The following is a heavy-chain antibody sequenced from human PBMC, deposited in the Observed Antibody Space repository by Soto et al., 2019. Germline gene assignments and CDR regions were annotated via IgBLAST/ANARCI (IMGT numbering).Heavy chain of an antibody. CDR2: ISWNSGSI. D-gene: IGHD4-17*01. Sequence: EVQLVESGGGLVQPGRSLRLSCAASGFTFDDYAMHWVRQAPGKGLEWVSGISWNSGSIGYADSVKGRFTISRDNAKNSLYLQMNSLRAEDTALYYCAKDIVGDYGRPIAFDIWGEGTMVTVSS. J-gene: IGHJ3*02. V-gene: IGHV3-9*01. CDR1: GFTFDDYA. CDR3: AKDIVGDYGRPIAFDI.